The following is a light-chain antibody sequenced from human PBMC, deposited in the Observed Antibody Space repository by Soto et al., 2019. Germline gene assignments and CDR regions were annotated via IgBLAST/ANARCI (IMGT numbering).Light chain of an antibody. CDR3: QQYDPGFT. Sequence: DIQMTQSPSSLSASVGDRVTITCQASQDISNYLNWYQQKPGKAPNLVIYDASNVVTGVTSRFSASGSRTHFTFTISSLEPEDIGTYYCQQYDPGFTFGPGTKVHI. J-gene: IGKJ3*01. CDR1: QDISNY. CDR2: DAS. V-gene: IGKV1-33*01.